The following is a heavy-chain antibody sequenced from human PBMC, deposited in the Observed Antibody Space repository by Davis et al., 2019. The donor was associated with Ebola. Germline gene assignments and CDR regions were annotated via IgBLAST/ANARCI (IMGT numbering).Heavy chain of an antibody. CDR1: GFTFSDYY. Sequence: GESLKISCAASGFTFSDYYMTWIRQAPGKGLEWVAYISYSGATIYYADSVKGRFTISRDNAKNSLHLQMNSLRVKDTAMYYCVSLLHWGQGARVTVSS. CDR3: VSLLH. CDR2: ISYSGATI. J-gene: IGHJ4*02. V-gene: IGHV3-11*01.